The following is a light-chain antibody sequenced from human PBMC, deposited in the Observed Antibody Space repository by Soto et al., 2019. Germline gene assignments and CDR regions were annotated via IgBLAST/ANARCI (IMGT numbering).Light chain of an antibody. CDR1: ESTSSY. Sequence: EIQMTQSPSSLSASVGDRVTITCRASESTSSYLNWYQQKTGTAPKLLIYGASTLQSGVPSRFSGSGSETDFTLTISSLQPDDFATYFCQQSYNFPRTFGQGTKVEVK. CDR3: QQSYNFPRT. CDR2: GAS. J-gene: IGKJ1*01. V-gene: IGKV1-39*01.